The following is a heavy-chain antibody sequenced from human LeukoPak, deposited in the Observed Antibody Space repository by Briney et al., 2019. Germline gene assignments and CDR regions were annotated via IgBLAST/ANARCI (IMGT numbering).Heavy chain of an antibody. CDR2: ISSSSSYI. J-gene: IGHJ4*02. CDR3: ARTPIGYYYGSGSYFDY. CDR1: GFTLSSYS. D-gene: IGHD3-10*01. V-gene: IGHV3-21*01. Sequence: PGGSLRLSCAASGFTLSSYSMNWVRQAPGKGLEWVSSISSSSSYIYYADSVKGRFTISRDNAKNSLYLQMNSLRAEDTAVYYCARTPIGYYYGSGSYFDYWGQGTLVTVSS.